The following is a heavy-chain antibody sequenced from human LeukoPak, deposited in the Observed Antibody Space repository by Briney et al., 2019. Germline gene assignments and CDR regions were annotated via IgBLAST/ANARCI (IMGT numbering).Heavy chain of an antibody. J-gene: IGHJ4*02. V-gene: IGHV3-33*06. CDR3: AKDEKRFCSGGSCYWNY. D-gene: IGHD2-15*01. CDR1: GFTFSGYA. Sequence: GGSLRLSCAASGFTFSGYAMYWVRQAPGKGLEWVAVIWYDGSNKYYADSVKGRFTISRDNSKNTLYLQMNSLRAEDTAVYYCAKDEKRFCSGGSCYWNYWGQGTLVTVSS. CDR2: IWYDGSNK.